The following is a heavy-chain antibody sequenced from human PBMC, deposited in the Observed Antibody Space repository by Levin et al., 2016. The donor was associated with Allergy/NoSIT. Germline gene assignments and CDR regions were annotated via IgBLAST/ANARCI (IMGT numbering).Heavy chain of an antibody. Sequence: GESLKISCAASGFTFNNYIMNWVRQSPGKGLEWVSTITGGADTKYYADAVKGRFTISRDNSEDRIYLQMNSLTVEDTAVYYCARDRARAYSHALDVWGQGTTVTVSS. D-gene: IGHD2-21*01. CDR2: ITGGADTK. CDR1: GFTFNNYI. V-gene: IGHV3-23*01. CDR3: ARDRARAYSHALDV. J-gene: IGHJ6*02.